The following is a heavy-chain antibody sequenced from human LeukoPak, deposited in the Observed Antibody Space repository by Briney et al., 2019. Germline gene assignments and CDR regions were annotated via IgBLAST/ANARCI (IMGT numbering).Heavy chain of an antibody. V-gene: IGHV4/OR15-8*02. J-gene: IGHJ4*02. D-gene: IGHD1-26*01. Sequence: PSETLSLTCGVSGGSISGTNWWSWVRQPPGQGLEWIGEISLAGQTNYNPSLNGRVTMSLDKSSNQLSLHLTSVTAADTATYFCSRESGPVCPFGYWGQGTRVIVSS. CDR3: SRESGPVCPFGY. CDR1: GGSISGTNW. CDR2: ISLAGQT.